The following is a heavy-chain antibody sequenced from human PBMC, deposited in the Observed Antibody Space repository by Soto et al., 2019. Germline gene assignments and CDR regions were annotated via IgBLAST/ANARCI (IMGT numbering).Heavy chain of an antibody. CDR3: AREKGYYGSGSYSLVYYFDY. CDR2: INHSGST. J-gene: IGHJ4*02. CDR1: GGSFSGYY. Sequence: SETLSLTCAVYGGSFSGYYWSWIRQPPGKGLEWIGEINHSGSTNYNPSLKSRVTISVDTSKNQFSLKLCSVTAADTAVYYCAREKGYYGSGSYSLVYYFDYWGQGTLVTVSS. V-gene: IGHV4-34*01. D-gene: IGHD3-10*01.